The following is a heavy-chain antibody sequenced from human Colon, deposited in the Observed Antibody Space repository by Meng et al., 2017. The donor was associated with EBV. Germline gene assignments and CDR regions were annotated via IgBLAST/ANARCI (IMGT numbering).Heavy chain of an antibody. J-gene: IGHJ4*02. V-gene: IGHV4-4*02. D-gene: IGHD3-22*01. CDR2: IYHSGST. CDR3: ARSRWLLLQL. CDR1: GGSISSVYW. Sequence: QVQLQEPGPGLVKPSETLSVACAVSGGSISSVYWWTWVRQSPGKGLEWIGEIYHSGSTNYNPSLKSRVTISVDKSKNQFSLNVSSVTAADTAVYYCARSRWLLLQLWGQGTLVTVSS.